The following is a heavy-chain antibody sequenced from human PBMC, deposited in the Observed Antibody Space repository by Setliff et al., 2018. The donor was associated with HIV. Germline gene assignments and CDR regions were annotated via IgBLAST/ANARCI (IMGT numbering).Heavy chain of an antibody. CDR1: GASMGSYF. CDR2: VLSSGSA. D-gene: IGHD2-21*01. CDR3: ARGILFFYYMDI. J-gene: IGHJ6*03. V-gene: IGHV4-59*08. Sequence: PSETLSLTCTVSGASMGSYFWSWVRQTPGKGLEWIGYVLSSGSATYNPSLKSRVAMSVDTSKNQFSLSLASPTAADTAVYYCARGILFFYYMDIWGRGTTVTVSS.